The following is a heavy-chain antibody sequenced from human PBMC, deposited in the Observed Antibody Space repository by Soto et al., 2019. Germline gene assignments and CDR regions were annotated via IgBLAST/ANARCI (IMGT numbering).Heavy chain of an antibody. CDR3: ARDIGGSTWGQGDY. V-gene: IGHV3-33*01. Sequence: QVQLVESGGGVVQPGRSLRLSCAASGFTFSSYGMHWVRQAPGKGLEWVAVIWYDGSNKYYADSVKGRFTISRDNSKNTLYLQMNSLRAVDTAVYYCARDIGGSTWGQGDYWGQGTLVTVSS. CDR1: GFTFSSYG. D-gene: IGHD1-26*01. J-gene: IGHJ4*02. CDR2: IWYDGSNK.